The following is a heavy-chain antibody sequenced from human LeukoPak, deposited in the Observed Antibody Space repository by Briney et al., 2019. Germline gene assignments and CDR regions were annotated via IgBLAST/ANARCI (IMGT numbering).Heavy chain of an antibody. Sequence: SVKVSCKASGGTFSSYAISWVRQAPGQGLEWMGGIIPIFGTANYAQKFQGRVTITADESTSTAYMELSRLRSDDTAVYYCARGSNQLGAFDIWGQGTMVTVSS. J-gene: IGHJ3*02. CDR2: IIPIFGTA. D-gene: IGHD3-16*01. V-gene: IGHV1-69*13. CDR3: ARGSNQLGAFDI. CDR1: GGTFSSYA.